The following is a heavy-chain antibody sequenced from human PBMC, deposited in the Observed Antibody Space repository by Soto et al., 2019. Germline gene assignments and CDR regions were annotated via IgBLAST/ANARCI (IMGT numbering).Heavy chain of an antibody. Sequence: ASVKVSCKASGFTFTSSAMQWVRQARGQRLEWIGWIVVGSGNTNYAQKFQERVTITRDMSTSTAYMELSSLRSEDTAVYYCAADRARENWFDPWGQGTLVTVSS. CDR1: GFTFTSSA. J-gene: IGHJ5*02. V-gene: IGHV1-58*02. D-gene: IGHD1-26*01. CDR2: IVVGSGNT. CDR3: AADRARENWFDP.